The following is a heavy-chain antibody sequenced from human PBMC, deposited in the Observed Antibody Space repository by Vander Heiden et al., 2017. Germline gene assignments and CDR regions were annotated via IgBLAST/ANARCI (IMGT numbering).Heavy chain of an antibody. CDR3: AGGEYSYGLQYYYYGMDV. D-gene: IGHD5-18*01. Sequence: QVQLVESGGGVVQPGRSLRLSCAASGFTLSSYVMHWVGQAPGKGLEWVAVIWYDGSNKYYADSVKGRFTISRDNSKNTLYLQMNSLRAEDTAVYYCAGGEYSYGLQYYYYGMDVWGQGTTVTVSS. CDR1: GFTLSSYV. CDR2: IWYDGSNK. J-gene: IGHJ6*02. V-gene: IGHV3-33*01.